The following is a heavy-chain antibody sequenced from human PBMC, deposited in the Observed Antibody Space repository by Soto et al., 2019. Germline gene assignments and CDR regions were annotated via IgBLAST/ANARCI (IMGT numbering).Heavy chain of an antibody. Sequence: QVQLQESGPGLVKPSETLSLTCTVSGGSISSYYWSWIRQPAGKGLEWIGRIYTSGSTNYNPSLKSRVTMSVDTSKNQFSLKLSSVTAADTAVYYCASEPHYDFWSGTLGYYGMDVWGQGTTVTVSS. CDR1: GGSISSYY. D-gene: IGHD3-3*01. J-gene: IGHJ6*02. CDR2: IYTSGST. V-gene: IGHV4-4*07. CDR3: ASEPHYDFWSGTLGYYGMDV.